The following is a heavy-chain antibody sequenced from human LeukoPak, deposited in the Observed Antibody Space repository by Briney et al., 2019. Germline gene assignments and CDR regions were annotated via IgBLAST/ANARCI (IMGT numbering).Heavy chain of an antibody. Sequence: SETLSLTCTVSGGSISSYYWSWIRQPPGKGLEWIGYIYYSGSTNYNPSLKSRVTISVDTSKNQFSLKLSSVTAADTAVYYCARPRNYGSGSGFGYWGQGTLVTVSS. J-gene: IGHJ4*02. CDR1: GGSISSYY. CDR2: IYYSGST. V-gene: IGHV4-59*08. CDR3: ARPRNYGSGSGFGY. D-gene: IGHD3-10*01.